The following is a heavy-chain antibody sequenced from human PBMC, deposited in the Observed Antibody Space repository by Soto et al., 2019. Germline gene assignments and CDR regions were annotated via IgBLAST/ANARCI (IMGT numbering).Heavy chain of an antibody. D-gene: IGHD2-8*01. J-gene: IGHJ5*02. Sequence: GASAKVSCKASGYTFTSCGISWVRQYPGQGLEWMGWISAYNGNTNYAQKLQGRVTMTTDTSTSTAYMEPRSLRSDDTAVYYCARGGYCTNGVCVSWFDPWGQGTLVTVSS. CDR1: GYTFTSCG. V-gene: IGHV1-18*01. CDR2: ISAYNGNT. CDR3: ARGGYCTNGVCVSWFDP.